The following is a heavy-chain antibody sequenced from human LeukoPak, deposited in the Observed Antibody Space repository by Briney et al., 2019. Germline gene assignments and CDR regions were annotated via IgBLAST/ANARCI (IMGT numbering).Heavy chain of an antibody. V-gene: IGHV1-46*01. Sequence: ASVKVSCKASGYTFTSYYMHWVRQAPGQGLEWMGIINPSGGSTSYAQKFQGRVTMTRDMSTSTVYMELSSLRSEDTAVYYCARDPSPAYYYMDVWGKGTTVTVSS. J-gene: IGHJ6*03. CDR1: GYTFTSYY. CDR3: ARDPSPAYYYMDV. CDR2: INPSGGST.